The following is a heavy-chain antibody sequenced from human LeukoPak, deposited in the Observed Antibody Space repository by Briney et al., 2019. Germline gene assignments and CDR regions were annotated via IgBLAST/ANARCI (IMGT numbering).Heavy chain of an antibody. CDR2: IVYSGTT. J-gene: IGHJ4*02. CDR3: ARDFGDHRIDY. D-gene: IGHD4-17*01. CDR1: GGSISGSSYY. V-gene: IGHV4-39*01. Sequence: SETLSLTCTVSGGSISGSSYYWGWVRQPPGKGLEWIGSIVYSGTTHYDPSLKSRVAISVDTSKSQFSLRLSSVTAADTAIYYCARDFGDHRIDYWGQGTLVTVSS.